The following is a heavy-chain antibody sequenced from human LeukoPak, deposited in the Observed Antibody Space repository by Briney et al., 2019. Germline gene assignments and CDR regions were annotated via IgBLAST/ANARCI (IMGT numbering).Heavy chain of an antibody. CDR1: GFTFSDYY. D-gene: IGHD3-22*01. J-gene: IGHJ1*01. CDR2: ISSSGRTI. CDR3: ARACRDSSGYRY. V-gene: IGHV3-11*01. Sequence: GGSLRLSCSASGFTFSDYYMGWIRQAPGKGLEWVSYISSSGRTIYYADSVKGRFTVSRDNAKNSGYLQRNSRRAEDTAVYYCARACRDSSGYRYWGQGTRSPSPQ.